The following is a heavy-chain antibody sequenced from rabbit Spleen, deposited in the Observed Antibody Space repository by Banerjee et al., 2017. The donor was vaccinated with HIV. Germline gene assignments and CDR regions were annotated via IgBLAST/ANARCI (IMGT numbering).Heavy chain of an antibody. J-gene: IGHJ6*01. D-gene: IGHD8-1*01. CDR2: AYAGSSGST. CDR1: GFSFNSGYD. CDR3: ARDTGTSFSTYGMDL. V-gene: IGHV1S40*01. Sequence: QSLEESGGGLVKPGASLTLTCKASGFSFNSGYDMCWVRQAPGKGLEWVACAYAGSSGSTYSATWAKGRFPISKTSSTTVTLQMTSLTAADTATYFCARDTGTSFSTYGMDLWGQGTLVT.